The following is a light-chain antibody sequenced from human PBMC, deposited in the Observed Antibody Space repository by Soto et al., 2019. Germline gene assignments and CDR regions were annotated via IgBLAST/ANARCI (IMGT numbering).Light chain of an antibody. J-gene: IGKJ2*01. V-gene: IGKV3-15*01. CDR3: QQYNSWPPYT. Sequence: EIVMTQSPATLSVSPGEGATLSCRASQSVSSKLAWYQQKPGQAPRLLIYGASTRATGIPARFSGSGSGTEFTLIISSLQSEDSAVYYCQQYNSWPPYTFGQGTKVEIK. CDR2: GAS. CDR1: QSVSSK.